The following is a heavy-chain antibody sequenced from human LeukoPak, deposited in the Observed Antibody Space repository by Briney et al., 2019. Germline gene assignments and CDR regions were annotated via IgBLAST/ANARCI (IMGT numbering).Heavy chain of an antibody. Sequence: LETLSLTCTVSGSSIDTYYWNWIRQPPGKGLEWIGYIYYSGSTNYNPSLKSRVTISVDTSKNQFSLKLSSVTAADTAVYYCARDGYYYGSGSFHHGSFDYWGQGTLVTVSS. CDR2: IYYSGST. D-gene: IGHD3-10*01. CDR1: GSSIDTYY. V-gene: IGHV4-59*01. CDR3: ARDGYYYGSGSFHHGSFDY. J-gene: IGHJ4*02.